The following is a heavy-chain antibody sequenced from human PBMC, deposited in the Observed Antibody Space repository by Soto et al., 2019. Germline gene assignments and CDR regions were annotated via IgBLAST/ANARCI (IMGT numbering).Heavy chain of an antibody. CDR3: ARTVGYYYGMDV. CDR1: GYTFTSYA. V-gene: IGHV1-3*01. Sequence: QVQLVQFGAEVKKPGASVEVSCKASGYTFTSYAMHWVRQAPGQRLEWMGWINAGNGNTKYSQKFQGRVTITRDTSASTAYMELSSLRSEDTAVYYCARTVGYYYGMDVWGQGTTVTVSS. J-gene: IGHJ6*02. D-gene: IGHD4-17*01. CDR2: INAGNGNT.